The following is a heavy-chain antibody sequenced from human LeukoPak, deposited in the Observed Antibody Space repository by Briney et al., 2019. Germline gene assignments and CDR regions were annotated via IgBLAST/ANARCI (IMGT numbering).Heavy chain of an antibody. CDR2: TYYSGST. D-gene: IGHD6-13*01. Sequence: GSLRLSCAASGFTFSSYDMNWVRQPPGKGLEWIGSTYYSGSTYYNPSLKSRVTISVDTSKNQFSLKLSSVTAADTAVYYCASRSSWYGGAWFDYWGQGTLVTVSS. CDR1: GFTFSSYD. CDR3: ASRSSWYGGAWFDY. V-gene: IGHV4-39*01. J-gene: IGHJ4*02.